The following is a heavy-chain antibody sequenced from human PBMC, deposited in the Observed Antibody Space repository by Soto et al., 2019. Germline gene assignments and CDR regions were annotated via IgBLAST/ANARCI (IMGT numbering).Heavy chain of an antibody. CDR3: ANEVPAMAL. CDR2: IYYSGST. V-gene: IGHV4-59*01. CDR1: EGYSGGCY. J-gene: IGHJ6*03. Sequence: SVAEGYSGGCYWSRIRKTTGKGLEWIGYIYYSGSTNYNPSFKSRVTISVDTPKNQFSLKLTSVPAADTAVYSCANEVPAMALWGKGTSVPVS.